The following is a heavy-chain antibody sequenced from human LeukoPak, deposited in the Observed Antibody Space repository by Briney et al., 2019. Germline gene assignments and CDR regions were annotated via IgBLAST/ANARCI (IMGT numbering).Heavy chain of an antibody. V-gene: IGHV4-4*07. CDR2: IYTSGST. Sequence: SETLSLTCTVSGGSISSYFWSWIRQPAGKGLEWIGRIYTSGSTNYNPSLKSRVTMSVDTSKNQFSLKLSSVTAADTAVYYCARDGAATIPNAFDIWGQGTMVTVSS. J-gene: IGHJ3*02. CDR1: GGSISSYF. D-gene: IGHD6-13*01. CDR3: ARDGAATIPNAFDI.